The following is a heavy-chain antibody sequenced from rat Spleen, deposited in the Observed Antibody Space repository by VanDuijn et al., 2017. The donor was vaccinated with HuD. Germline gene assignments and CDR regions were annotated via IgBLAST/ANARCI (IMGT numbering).Heavy chain of an antibody. CDR3: ARQGAAISSGWYFDF. CDR2: INYSGST. D-gene: IGHD1-2*01. V-gene: IGHV3-1*01. CDR1: GYSITSNY. J-gene: IGHJ1*01. Sequence: EVQLQESGPGLVKPSQSLSLTCSVTGYSITSNYWAWIRKFPGNEMEWMGYINYSGSTGYNPSLKSRISITRDTSKNQFFLRLNSVTTEDTATYYCARQGAAISSGWYFDFWGPGTMVTVSS.